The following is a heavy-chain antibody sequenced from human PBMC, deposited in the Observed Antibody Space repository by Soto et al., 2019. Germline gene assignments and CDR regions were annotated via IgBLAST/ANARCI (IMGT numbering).Heavy chain of an antibody. V-gene: IGHV4-59*01. J-gene: IGHJ4*02. CDR2: IYYSGST. Sequence: QVQLQESGPGLVKPSETLSLTCTVSGGSISSYYWSWIRQPPGKGLEWIGYIYYSGSTNYNPSLKSRVTISVDTSKNQFSLKLSSVTAADTAVYYCARAGGPLFDYWGQGTLVTVSS. CDR3: ARAGGPLFDY. D-gene: IGHD3-16*01. CDR1: GGSISSYY.